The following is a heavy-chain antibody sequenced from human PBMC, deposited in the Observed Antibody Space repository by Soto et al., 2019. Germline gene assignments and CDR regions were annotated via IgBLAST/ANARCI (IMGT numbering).Heavy chain of an antibody. Sequence: QVQLQQWGAGLLKPSETLSLTCAVYGGSFSGYYWSWIRQPPGKGLEWIGEINHSGSTNYNPSLKRRVTKSVDTSKNQFSLKLSSVTAADTAVYYCARLGIVATRSFDLWGRGTLVTVSS. CDR2: INHSGST. V-gene: IGHV4-34*01. CDR3: ARLGIVATRSFDL. J-gene: IGHJ2*01. CDR1: GGSFSGYY. D-gene: IGHD5-12*01.